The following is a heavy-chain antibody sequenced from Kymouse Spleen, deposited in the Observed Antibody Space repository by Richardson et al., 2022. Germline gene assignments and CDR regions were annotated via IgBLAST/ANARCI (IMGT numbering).Heavy chain of an antibody. Sequence: QVQLVESGGGVVQPGRSLRLSCAASGFTFSSYGMHWVRQAPGKGLEWVAVISYDGSNKYYADSVKGRFTISRDNSKNTLYLQMNSLRAEDTAVYYCAKRDYYGSGSYYEGTYYGMDVWGQGTTVTVSS. CDR1: GFTFSSYG. CDR3: AKRDYYGSGSYYEGTYYGMDV. J-gene: IGHJ6*02. D-gene: IGHD3-10*01. CDR2: ISYDGSNK. V-gene: IGHV3-30*18.